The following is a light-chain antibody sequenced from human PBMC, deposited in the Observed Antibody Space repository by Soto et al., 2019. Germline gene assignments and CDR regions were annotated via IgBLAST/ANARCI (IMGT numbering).Light chain of an antibody. Sequence: QTTQSPSSLSASVGCRITISSRASRDIGSDLSWYQQKPGKAPTLLIYAASNLQSGVPSRFSGGASGTESTLTISSLQPDDFATYYCQQYNSYLTFGGGTKVDIK. J-gene: IGKJ4*01. CDR2: AAS. V-gene: IGKV1-17*01. CDR1: RDIGSD. CDR3: QQYNSYLT.